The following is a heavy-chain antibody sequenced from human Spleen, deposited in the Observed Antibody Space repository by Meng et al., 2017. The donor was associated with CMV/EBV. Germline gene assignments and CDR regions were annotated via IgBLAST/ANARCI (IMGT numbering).Heavy chain of an antibody. CDR2: ISYDGSNK. D-gene: IGHD3-3*01. Sequence: GGSLRLSCAASGFTFSGYAMHWVRQAPGKGLEWVAVISYDGSNKYDADSVKGRFTISRDNAKNSLYLQMNSLRAEDTAVYYCAREGKDYDFWSGYYYYGMDVWGQGTTVTVSS. CDR3: AREGKDYDFWSGYYYYGMDV. CDR1: GFTFSGYA. J-gene: IGHJ6*02. V-gene: IGHV3-30*04.